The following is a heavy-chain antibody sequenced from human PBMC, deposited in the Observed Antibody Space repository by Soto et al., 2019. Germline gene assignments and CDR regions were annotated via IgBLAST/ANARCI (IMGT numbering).Heavy chain of an antibody. CDR2: IYYSGNT. D-gene: IGHD2-8*01. CDR3: ASFVGLLWGGVSPAESWGSYYFDN. V-gene: IGHV4-30-4*01. J-gene: IGHJ4*02. CDR1: GDSITSGDYY. Sequence: VQLQESGPGLVKPSQTLSLTCTVSGDSITSGDYYWSWIRQPPGKGLEWIGYIYYSGNTNYNPSLKSRVITSVDTSKNRFSLKLTSVTAADTAVYYCASFVGLLWGGVSPAESWGSYYFDNWGQGTLVTVSS.